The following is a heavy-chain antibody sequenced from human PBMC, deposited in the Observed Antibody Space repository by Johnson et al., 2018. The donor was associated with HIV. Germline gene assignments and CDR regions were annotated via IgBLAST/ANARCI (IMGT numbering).Heavy chain of an antibody. Sequence: VQLVESGGGVVQPGRSLRLSCAASGFTFSSYDMHWVRQATGKGLEWVSAIGTAGDTYYPGSVKGRFTISRDNSKNTLYLQMNSLRAEDTAVYYCTTGGVSYYDSDAFDIWGQGTMVTVSS. V-gene: IGHV3-13*01. CDR1: GFTFSSYD. D-gene: IGHD1-26*01. J-gene: IGHJ3*02. CDR2: IGTAGDT. CDR3: TTGGVSYYDSDAFDI.